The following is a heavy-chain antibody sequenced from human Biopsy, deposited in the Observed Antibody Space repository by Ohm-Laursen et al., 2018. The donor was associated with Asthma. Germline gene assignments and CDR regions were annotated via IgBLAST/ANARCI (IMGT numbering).Heavy chain of an antibody. V-gene: IGHV3-30*01. D-gene: IGHD5-18*01. J-gene: IGHJ3*02. CDR2: ISKDASTQ. CDR1: GFSFSNFA. CDR3: VRDDTDDAFDI. Sequence: SLRLSCAAFGFSFSNFAIHWVRQAPGKGLEWVGVISKDASTQDYADSVKGRFTMARDNSKNTLDLQMNSLREEDTAVYYCVRDDTDDAFDIWGQGTVASVSS.